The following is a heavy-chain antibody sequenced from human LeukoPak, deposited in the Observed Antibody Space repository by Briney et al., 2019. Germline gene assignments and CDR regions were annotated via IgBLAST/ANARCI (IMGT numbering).Heavy chain of an antibody. J-gene: IGHJ4*02. V-gene: IGHV4-4*02. CDR1: GGSTSSTNW. CDR2: IYHSGTT. Sequence: SETLSLTCAVSGGSTSSTNWWSWVRQPPGRGLEWIGEIYHSGTTNYNPSFKSRVTISVDKSQNQFSLKLTSVTAADTAVYYCASGYGYPSPFDYWGQGTLVTVSS. D-gene: IGHD5-18*01. CDR3: ASGYGYPSPFDY.